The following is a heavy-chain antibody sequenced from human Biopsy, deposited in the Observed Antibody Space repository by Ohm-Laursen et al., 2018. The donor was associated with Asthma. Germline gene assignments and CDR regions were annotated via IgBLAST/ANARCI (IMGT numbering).Heavy chain of an antibody. CDR2: ISYDGSNK. D-gene: IGHD3-16*02. J-gene: IGHJ4*02. CDR1: GFTFSSYA. Sequence: SLRLSCTASGFTFSSYAMHWVRQAPGKGLEWVAVISYDGSNKYYADSVKGRFTISRDNSKNTLYLQMNSLRAEDTAVYYCARDLRPTIHLGELSEGFDYWGQGTLVTVSS. V-gene: IGHV3-30-3*01. CDR3: ARDLRPTIHLGELSEGFDY.